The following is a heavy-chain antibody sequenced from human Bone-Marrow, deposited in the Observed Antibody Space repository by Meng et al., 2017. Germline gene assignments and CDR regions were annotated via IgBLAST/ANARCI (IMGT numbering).Heavy chain of an antibody. CDR3: ARGDYSSSPSF. CDR2: TYYRSKWYT. Sequence: VQLPPSGPGPVKPPQTPPLTCALSGDSVSSNSAAWHWIRQSPSGGLEWLGRTYYRSKWYTDYAVSVKSRITINPDTSKNQFSLQLNSVTPEDTAVYYCARGDYSSSPSFWGQGTLVTVSS. CDR1: GDSVSSNSAA. J-gene: IGHJ4*02. D-gene: IGHD3-22*01. V-gene: IGHV6-1*01.